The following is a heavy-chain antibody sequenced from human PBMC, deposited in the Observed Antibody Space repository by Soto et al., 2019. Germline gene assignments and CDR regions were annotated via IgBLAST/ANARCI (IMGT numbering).Heavy chain of an antibody. CDR2: IIPILGIA. D-gene: IGHD2-2*02. V-gene: IGHV1-69*02. CDR1: GGTFSSYT. CDR3: ASGYCSSTSCYMGGGVWTSSSWYYFDY. Sequence: QVQLVQSGAEVKKPGSSVKVSCKASGGTFSSYTISWVRQAPGQGLEWMGRIIPILGIANYAQKFQGRVTITADKSTSTAYMELSSLRSEDTAVYYCASGYCSSTSCYMGGGVWTSSSWYYFDYWGQGTLVTVSS. J-gene: IGHJ4*02.